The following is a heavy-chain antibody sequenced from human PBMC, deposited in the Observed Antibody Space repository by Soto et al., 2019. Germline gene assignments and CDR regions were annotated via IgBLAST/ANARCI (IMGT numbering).Heavy chain of an antibody. CDR1: GGTFSSYA. Sequence: SVKVSCKASGGTFSSYAISWVRQAPGQGLEWMGGIIPIFGTANYAQKFQGRVTITADESTSTAYMELSSLRSEDTAVYYCARDVAARRYYYGMDVWGQGTTVTVSS. J-gene: IGHJ6*02. CDR3: ARDVAARRYYYGMDV. D-gene: IGHD6-6*01. CDR2: IIPIFGTA. V-gene: IGHV1-69*13.